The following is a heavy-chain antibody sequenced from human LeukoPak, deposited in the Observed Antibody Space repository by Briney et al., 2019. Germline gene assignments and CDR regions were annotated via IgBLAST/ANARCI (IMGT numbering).Heavy chain of an antibody. Sequence: GESLKISCKGYGYSFTSYWISWVRQMPGKGLEWMGRIDPSDSYTNYSPSFQGHVTISADKSISTAYLQWSSLKASDTAMYYCASHPSGWSLVSDYWGQGTLVTVSS. V-gene: IGHV5-10-1*01. D-gene: IGHD6-19*01. CDR1: GYSFTSYW. CDR3: ASHPSGWSLVSDY. CDR2: IDPSDSYT. J-gene: IGHJ4*02.